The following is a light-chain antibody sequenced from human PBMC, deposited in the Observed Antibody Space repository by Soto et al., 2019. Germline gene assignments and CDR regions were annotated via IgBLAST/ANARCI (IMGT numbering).Light chain of an antibody. CDR1: EAISTY. CDR3: QQLNRFPLT. Sequence: DIQLTQSPSFLSASVGDRVTITCRASEAISTYLAWYQQKPGEAPNLLIYAASALQSGVPSRFSGSGSGAEFTLTISSLQPDDSATYFCQQLNRFPLTFGGGTKLDIK. V-gene: IGKV1-9*01. CDR2: AAS. J-gene: IGKJ4*01.